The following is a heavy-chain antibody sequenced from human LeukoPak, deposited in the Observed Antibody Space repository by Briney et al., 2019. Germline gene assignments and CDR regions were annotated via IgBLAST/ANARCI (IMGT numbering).Heavy chain of an antibody. J-gene: IGHJ4*02. V-gene: IGHV1-69*05. CDR3: ARDRLSPYSSSWYYFDY. Sequence: ASVKVSCKASGGTFSSYAISWVRQAPGQGLEWMGGIIPIFGTANYAQKFQGRVTMTTDTSTSTAYMELRSLRSDDTAVYYCARDRLSPYSSSWYYFDYWGQGTLVTVSS. D-gene: IGHD6-13*01. CDR2: IIPIFGTA. CDR1: GGTFSSYA.